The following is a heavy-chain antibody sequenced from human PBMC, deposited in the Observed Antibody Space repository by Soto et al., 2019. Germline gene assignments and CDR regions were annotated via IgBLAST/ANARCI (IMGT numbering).Heavy chain of an antibody. CDR1: GGSVSSTTHY. D-gene: IGHD3-10*01. CDR3: AHSPPYYYGSGTYHNFPF. Sequence: SETLSLTCTVSGGSVSSTTHYWSWIRQPPGKGLEWIGNIYYNGFIYYNPSLKNRVTISVDTSKNQFSLKLTNMDPVDTATYYCAHSPPYYYGSGTYHNFPFWGQGTLVTVSS. CDR2: IYYNGFI. J-gene: IGHJ4*02. V-gene: IGHV4-61*01.